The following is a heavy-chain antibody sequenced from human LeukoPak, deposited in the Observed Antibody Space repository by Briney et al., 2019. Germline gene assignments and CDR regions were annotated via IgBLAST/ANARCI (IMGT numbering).Heavy chain of an antibody. D-gene: IGHD6-19*01. V-gene: IGHV3-23*01. CDR2: ISGSGGAT. CDR3: AKDGRAVAGTGLDY. CDR1: GFIFSKYA. Sequence: GGSLRLSCAASGFIFSKYAMNWVRQAPEKGLEWVSAISGSGGATDYADSVKGRFTISRDNSNNTVFLEMNSLRAEDTAVYYCAKDGRAVAGTGLDYWGLGTLATVSS. J-gene: IGHJ4*02.